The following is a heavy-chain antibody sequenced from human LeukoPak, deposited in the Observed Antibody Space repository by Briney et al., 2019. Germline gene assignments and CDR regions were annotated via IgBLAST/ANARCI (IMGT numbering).Heavy chain of an antibody. CDR1: GYTFTSYG. J-gene: IGHJ4*02. Sequence: GASVKVSCKASGYTFTSYGISWVRQAPGQGLEWMGGIIPISDTANYAQKFQGRVTITADESTSTAYMELSSLRSEDTAVYYCARGKDSSSSRGSLCDYWGQGTLVTVSS. CDR3: ARGKDSSSSRGSLCDY. V-gene: IGHV1-69*13. CDR2: IIPISDTA. D-gene: IGHD6-6*01.